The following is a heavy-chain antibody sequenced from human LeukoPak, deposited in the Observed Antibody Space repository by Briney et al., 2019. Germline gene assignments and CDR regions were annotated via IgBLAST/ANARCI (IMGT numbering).Heavy chain of an antibody. CDR1: VHSLSHYY. CDR2: INHSGST. CDR3: ARTRGYSYAYFDY. Sequence: SVTQSLICAVYVHSLSHYYGIWIRHPPAKALEWIGEINHSGSTNYNPYLKRQVTISVETSKIQFSLKLSSVTAADTAMYYCARTRGYSYAYFDYWGQGTLVTVSS. D-gene: IGHD5-18*01. J-gene: IGHJ4*02. V-gene: IGHV4-34*01.